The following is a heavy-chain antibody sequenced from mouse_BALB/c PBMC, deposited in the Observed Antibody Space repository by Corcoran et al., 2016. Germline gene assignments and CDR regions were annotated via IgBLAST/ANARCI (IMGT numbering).Heavy chain of an antibody. V-gene: IGHV9-3-1*01. D-gene: IGHD6-1*01. Sequence: QIQLVQSGPELKKPGETVKISCKASGYTFTNYGLNWVKQAPGKGLKWMGWINTYTGEQTYADDFKGRFAFSLETSASTAYLQINKLKNEDTATYFCARAPLHYYAMDYWGQGTSVTVS. CDR3: ARAPLHYYAMDY. CDR1: GYTFTNYG. J-gene: IGHJ4*01. CDR2: INTYTGEQ.